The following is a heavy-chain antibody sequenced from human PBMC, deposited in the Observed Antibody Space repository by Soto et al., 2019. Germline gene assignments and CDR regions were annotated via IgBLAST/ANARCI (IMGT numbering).Heavy chain of an antibody. CDR2: ISWDGGST. J-gene: IGHJ4*02. V-gene: IGHV3-43*01. CDR3: AKGSGATSGAVDY. D-gene: IGHD1-26*01. CDR1: GFTFDDYT. Sequence: EVQLVESGGVVVQPGGSLRLSCAASGFTFDDYTMHWVRQAPGKGLEWVSLISWDGGSTYYADSVKGRFTISRDNSKNSLYLQMNSLRTEDTALYYGAKGSGATSGAVDYWGQGTLVTVSS.